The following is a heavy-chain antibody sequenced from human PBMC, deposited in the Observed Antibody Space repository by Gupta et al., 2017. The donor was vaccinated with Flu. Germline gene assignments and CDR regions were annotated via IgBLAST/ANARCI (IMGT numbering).Heavy chain of an antibody. V-gene: IGHV3-23*01. D-gene: IGHD6-19*01. CDR2: ISGSGGST. CDR3: AKDEYSSGWYLVRVEASPTVYFDY. Sequence: EVQLLESGGGLVQPGGSLRLSCAASGFTFSSYAMSWVRQSPGKGLEWVSAISGSGGSTYYADSVKGRFTISRDNSKNTLYLQMNSLRAEDTAVYYCAKDEYSSGWYLVRVEASPTVYFDYWGQGTLVTVSS. CDR1: GFTFSSYA. J-gene: IGHJ4*02.